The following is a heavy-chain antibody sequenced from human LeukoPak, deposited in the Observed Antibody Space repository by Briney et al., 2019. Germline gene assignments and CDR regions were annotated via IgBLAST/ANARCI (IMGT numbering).Heavy chain of an antibody. J-gene: IGHJ4*02. D-gene: IGHD1-26*01. Sequence: GGSLRLSCVASGFTFSSRDWMTWVRQAPGKGLEWVANINQDGSERDYVDSVRGRFTISRDNAKNSLYLQMNSLRAEDTAVYYCATAPIVGAPPDFDYWGQGTLVTVSS. CDR2: INQDGSER. CDR1: GFTFSSRDW. CDR3: ATAPIVGAPPDFDY. V-gene: IGHV3-7*03.